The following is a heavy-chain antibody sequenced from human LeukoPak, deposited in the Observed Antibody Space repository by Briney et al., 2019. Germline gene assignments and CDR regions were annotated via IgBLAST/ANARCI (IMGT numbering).Heavy chain of an antibody. CDR1: GGSISSGDYY. CDR2: IYYSGST. CDR3: ARASRDGYNRDWFDP. V-gene: IGHV4-30-4*08. J-gene: IGHJ5*02. Sequence: SETLSLTCTVSGGSISSGDYYWSWIRQPPGKGLEWIGYIYYSGSTYYNPSLKSRVTISVDTSKNQFSLKLSSVTAADTAVYYCARASRDGYNRDWFDPWGQGTLVTLSS. D-gene: IGHD5-24*01.